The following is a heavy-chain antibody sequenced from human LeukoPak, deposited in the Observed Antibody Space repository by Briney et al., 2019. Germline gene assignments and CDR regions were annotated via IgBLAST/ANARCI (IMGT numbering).Heavy chain of an antibody. CDR1: GFTFSTYA. CDR2: ITGSGGNT. D-gene: IGHD6-19*01. Sequence: AGGSLRLSCAASGFTFSTYAMSWVHQAPGKGLEWVSAITGSGGNTYYADSVKGRFTTSRDNSKNTVYLQVDSLRAEDTAEYYCAKTSGWPYYFDYWGQGTLVTVSS. CDR3: AKTSGWPYYFDY. J-gene: IGHJ4*02. V-gene: IGHV3-23*01.